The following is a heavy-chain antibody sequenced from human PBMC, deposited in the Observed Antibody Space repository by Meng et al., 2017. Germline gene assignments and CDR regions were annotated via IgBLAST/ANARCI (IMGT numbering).Heavy chain of an antibody. J-gene: IGHJ3*02. Sequence: LPLTCAASGFTFSSYGMHWVRQAPGKGLEWVAVIWYDGSNKYYADSVKGRFTISRDNSKNTLYLQMNSLRAEDTAVYYCARVFTMVRGGDVAFDIWGQGTMVT. CDR1: GFTFSSYG. CDR3: ARVFTMVRGGDVAFDI. D-gene: IGHD3-10*01. V-gene: IGHV3-33*01. CDR2: IWYDGSNK.